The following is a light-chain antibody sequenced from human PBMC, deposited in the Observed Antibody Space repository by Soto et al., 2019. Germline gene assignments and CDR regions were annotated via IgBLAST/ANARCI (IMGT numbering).Light chain of an antibody. CDR3: SSYTSSSTPYV. CDR2: DVS. Sequence: QSGLTQPAFVSGSPGQSITISCTGTNSDVGGYNYVSWYQQHPGKAPKLMIYDVSNRPSGVSNRFSGSKSGNTASLTISGLQAEDEADYYCSSYTSSSTPYVFGTGTKV. J-gene: IGLJ1*01. V-gene: IGLV2-14*01. CDR1: NSDVGGYNY.